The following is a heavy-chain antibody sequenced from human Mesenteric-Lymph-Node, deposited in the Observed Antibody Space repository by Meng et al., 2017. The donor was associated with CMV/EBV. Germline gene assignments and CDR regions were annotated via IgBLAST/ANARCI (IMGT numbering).Heavy chain of an antibody. Sequence: GEPLKISCAASGFTSSSYAMSWVRQAPGKGLEWVPAISGSGGSTYYADSMKGRFTISRDNSKNTLYLQMNSLRAEDTAVYYCAKDIRWVVLPYYFDYWGQGTLVTVSS. J-gene: IGHJ4*02. CDR1: GFTSSSYA. V-gene: IGHV3-23*01. CDR2: ISGSGGST. D-gene: IGHD2-15*01. CDR3: AKDIRWVVLPYYFDY.